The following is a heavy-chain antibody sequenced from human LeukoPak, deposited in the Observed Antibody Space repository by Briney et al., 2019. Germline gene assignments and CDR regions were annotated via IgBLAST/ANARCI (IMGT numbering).Heavy chain of an antibody. J-gene: IGHJ4*02. V-gene: IGHV3-23*01. Sequence: GGSLRLSCAASGFTFSSYAMSWVRQAPGKGLEWVSGISGSDGGTYIADSVRGRFTISRDNSKNTLYLQMDSLRAEDAAVYFCAKGSMSYCSGRGYYFDYWGQGTLVTVSS. D-gene: IGHD2-15*01. CDR3: AKGSMSYCSGRGYYFDY. CDR1: GFTFSSYA. CDR2: ISGSDGGT.